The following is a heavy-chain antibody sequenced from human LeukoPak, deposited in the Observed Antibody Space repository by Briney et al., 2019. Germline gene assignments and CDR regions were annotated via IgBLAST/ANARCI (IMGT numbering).Heavy chain of an antibody. J-gene: IGHJ4*02. CDR1: GFTSSIYS. V-gene: IGHV3-21*01. CDR2: ITSSSNYI. CDR3: ARDRGYFDN. Sequence: GGSLRLSCAASGFTSSIYSTNWVRQAPGKGLEWLSSITSSSNYIYYADSVKGRFTISRDNVQNSLYLQMSSLRAEDTAMYYCARDRGYFDNWGQGTVVTVSS.